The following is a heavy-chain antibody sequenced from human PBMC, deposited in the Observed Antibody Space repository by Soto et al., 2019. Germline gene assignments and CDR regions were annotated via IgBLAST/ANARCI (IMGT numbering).Heavy chain of an antibody. Sequence: EVQLVESGGGLAQPGGSLRLSCAASGFTFNSYNMNWVRQAPGRGPEWISYISSSGGIDSADSVKGRFTVSRDNARKSLFLQMNILSAEDTAVYYCATSLNSYGSGLRRPCDSWGQGTLVTVSS. CDR1: GFTFNSYN. CDR3: ATSLNSYGSGLRRPCDS. CDR2: ISSSGGI. J-gene: IGHJ4*02. V-gene: IGHV3-48*03. D-gene: IGHD3-10*01.